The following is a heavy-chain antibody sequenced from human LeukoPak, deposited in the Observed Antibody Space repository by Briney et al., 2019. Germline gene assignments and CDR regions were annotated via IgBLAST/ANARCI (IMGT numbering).Heavy chain of an antibody. Sequence: ASVKVSCKVSGYTFTDYYMHWVQQAPGKGLEWMGLVDPEDGETIYAEKFQGRVTITAGTSTDTAYMELSSLRSEDTAVYYCATHGIYDILTFDYWGQGTLVTVSS. D-gene: IGHD3-9*01. CDR1: GYTFTDYY. V-gene: IGHV1-69-2*01. J-gene: IGHJ4*02. CDR3: ATHGIYDILTFDY. CDR2: VDPEDGET.